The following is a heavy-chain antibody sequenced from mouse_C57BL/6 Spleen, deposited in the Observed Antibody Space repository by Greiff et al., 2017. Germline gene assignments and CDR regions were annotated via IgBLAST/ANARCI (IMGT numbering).Heavy chain of an antibody. D-gene: IGHD2-2*01. Sequence: VQLQQPGAELVKPRASVKVSCKASGYTFTSYWMHWVKQRPGQGLEWIGRIHPSDSDTNYNQKFKGKATLNVDKSSSTAYMQLSSLTSEDSAVYYCAIAEGVTTGLGYGGQGTTLTVSS. CDR1: GYTFTSYW. V-gene: IGHV1-74*01. J-gene: IGHJ2*01. CDR2: IHPSDSDT. CDR3: AIAEGVTTGLGY.